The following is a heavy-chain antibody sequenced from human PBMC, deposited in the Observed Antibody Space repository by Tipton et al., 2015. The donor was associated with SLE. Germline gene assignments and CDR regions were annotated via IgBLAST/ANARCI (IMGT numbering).Heavy chain of an antibody. V-gene: IGHV3-53*04. J-gene: IGHJ3*02. Sequence: GSLRLSCAASGLTFSTYSMSWVRQAPGKGLEWVSMLYSGGTTYYADSVRGRFTISRHNSKNSLYLQMNSLRSEDTAVYYCAAGEYSYGYAFNIWGQGTMVTVSS. CDR3: AAGEYSYGYAFNI. CDR1: GLTFSTYS. D-gene: IGHD5-18*01. CDR2: LYSGGTT.